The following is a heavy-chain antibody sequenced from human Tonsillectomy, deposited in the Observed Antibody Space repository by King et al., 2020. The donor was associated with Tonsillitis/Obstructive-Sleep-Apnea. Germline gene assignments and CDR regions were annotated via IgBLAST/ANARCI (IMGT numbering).Heavy chain of an antibody. CDR2: INHSGST. CDR3: ARARSSGDYIWGSYRILDY. J-gene: IGHJ4*02. CDR1: GESFSGYY. V-gene: IGHV4-34*01. Sequence: VQLQQWGAGLLKPSETLSLTCAVYGESFSGYYWNWIRQPPGKGLEWIGEINHSGSTNYNPSLKSRVTMSVDTSKNQFSRKLSSVTAADTAVYYCARARSSGDYIWGSYRILDYWGQGTLVTVPS. D-gene: IGHD3-16*02.